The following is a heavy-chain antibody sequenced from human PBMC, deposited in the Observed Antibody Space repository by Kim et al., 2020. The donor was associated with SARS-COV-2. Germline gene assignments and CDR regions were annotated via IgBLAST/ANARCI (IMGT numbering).Heavy chain of an antibody. J-gene: IGHJ5*02. CDR3: ARDYYGSGSYYNLNWFDP. V-gene: IGHV1-3*01. CDR2: INAGNGNT. Sequence: ASVKVSCKASGYTFTSYAMHWVRQAPGQRLEWMGWINAGNGNTKYSQKFQGRVTITRDTSASTAYMELSSLRSEDTAVYYCARDYYGSGSYYNLNWFDPWGQGTLVTVSS. CDR1: GYTFTSYA. D-gene: IGHD3-10*01.